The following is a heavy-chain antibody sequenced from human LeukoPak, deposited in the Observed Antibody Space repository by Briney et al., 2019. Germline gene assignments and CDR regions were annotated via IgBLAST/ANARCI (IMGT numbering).Heavy chain of an antibody. D-gene: IGHD2-2*01. Sequence: SETLSLTCTVSGGSISSYYWSWIRQPPGRGLEWIGYIYYSGSTNYNPSLKSRVTISVDTSKNQFSLKLSSVTAADTAVYYCARDCSSTSCFDYWGQGTLVTVSS. CDR3: ARDCSSTSCFDY. V-gene: IGHV4-59*01. CDR2: IYYSGST. J-gene: IGHJ4*02. CDR1: GGSISSYY.